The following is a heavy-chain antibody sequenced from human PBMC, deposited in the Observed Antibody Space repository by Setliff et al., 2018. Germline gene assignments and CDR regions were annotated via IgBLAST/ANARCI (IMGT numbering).Heavy chain of an antibody. CDR2: LYYSGST. J-gene: IGHJ4*02. D-gene: IGHD3-22*01. CDR3: ARESRYYYDNLGTLDY. Sequence: TFGDFAMTWIRQPPGKGLEWIGSLYYSGSTYYNPSLKSRVSISVDTSKNQFSLKLSSVTAADTAVYYCARESRYYYDNLGTLDYWGQGTLVTVSS. CDR1: TFGDFA. V-gene: IGHV4-30-4*08.